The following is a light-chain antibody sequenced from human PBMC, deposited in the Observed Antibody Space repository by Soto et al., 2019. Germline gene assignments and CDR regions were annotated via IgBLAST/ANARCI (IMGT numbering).Light chain of an antibody. J-gene: IGKJ4*01. CDR2: GAS. CDR3: QQALT. CDR1: QTVSRYY. Sequence: VLTQSPATLSPSPGGRAILSCRASQTVSRYYVSWYQKKHGQPPRLLIYGASTRATGVPDRFSGSGSGADFTLTISSLQPEDFGVYYCQQALTFGGGTTVE. V-gene: IGKV3D-7*01.